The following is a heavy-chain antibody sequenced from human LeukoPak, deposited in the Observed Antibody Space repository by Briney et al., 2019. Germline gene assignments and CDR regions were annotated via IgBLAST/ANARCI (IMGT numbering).Heavy chain of an antibody. CDR3: ARDYYDSSGYLFDY. Sequence: GGSLRLSCAASGFTFSSYSMNWVRQAPGKGLEWVSGINWNGGSTAYADSVKGRFTISRDNAKNSLYLQMNSLRVEDTALYYCARDYYDSSGYLFDYWGQGTLVTVSS. CDR2: INWNGGST. CDR1: GFTFSSYS. D-gene: IGHD3-22*01. J-gene: IGHJ4*02. V-gene: IGHV3-20*04.